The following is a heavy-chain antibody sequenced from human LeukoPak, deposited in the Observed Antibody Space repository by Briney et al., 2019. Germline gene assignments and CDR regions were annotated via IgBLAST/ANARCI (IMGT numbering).Heavy chain of an antibody. CDR1: GFTFSNYS. J-gene: IGHJ4*02. CDR2: ISSNIITK. Sequence: GGSLRLSCAASGFTFSNYSISWVRQAPGQGLEWVSFISSNIITKYYADSVKGRFTISRDNAKNSVYLQMNSLRDEDTAVYFCARDRGYRYGQFAYWGQGTLVTVSS. D-gene: IGHD5-18*01. CDR3: ARDRGYRYGQFAY. V-gene: IGHV3-48*02.